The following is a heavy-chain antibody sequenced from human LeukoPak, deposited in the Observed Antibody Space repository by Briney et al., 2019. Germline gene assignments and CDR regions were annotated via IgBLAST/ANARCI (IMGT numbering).Heavy chain of an antibody. CDR1: GFTFTDYA. CDR2: MSASGSIK. J-gene: IGHJ3*02. CDR3: AKAFWSGPVDAFDI. Sequence: GGSLRLSCTASGFTFTDYAVNWVRQAPGKGLEWVSTMSASGSIKFYADSVKGRFTISRDNSKNTLYLQMNSLRAEDTAVYYCAKAFWSGPVDAFDIWGQGTMVTVSS. V-gene: IGHV3-23*01. D-gene: IGHD3-3*01.